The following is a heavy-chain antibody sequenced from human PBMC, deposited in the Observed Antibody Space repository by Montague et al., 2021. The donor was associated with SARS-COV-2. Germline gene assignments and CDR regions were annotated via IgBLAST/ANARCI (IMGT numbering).Heavy chain of an antibody. CDR2: YYYSAST. V-gene: IGHV4-39*01. CDR1: GGSISSSSYY. D-gene: IGHD3-22*01. CDR3: DGSSEEEYYFDY. J-gene: IGHJ4*02. Sequence: SETLSLTCTVSGGSISSSSYYWVRIRQPPGMGLVWIGSYYYSASTNSSLPLQRRVSISVDTSKNQLSLKLITVTAAAMSEYYCDGSSEEEYYFDYWGQGTLVTVSS.